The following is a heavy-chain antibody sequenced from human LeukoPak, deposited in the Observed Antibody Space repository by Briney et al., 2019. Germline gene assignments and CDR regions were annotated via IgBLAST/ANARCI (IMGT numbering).Heavy chain of an antibody. V-gene: IGHV3-23*01. Sequence: PGGSLSLSCAASGFTVSSFALDWVRQAPGQGLELVSEISNTCLNKYYADSVKGRFTISRDNSNNTLYLQMNSLRPENTAVYYSVKEGYPAKAYGGQGTLATVSS. CDR3: VKEGYPAKAY. CDR1: GFTVSSFA. CDR2: ISNTCLNK. J-gene: IGHJ4*02. D-gene: IGHD6-13*01.